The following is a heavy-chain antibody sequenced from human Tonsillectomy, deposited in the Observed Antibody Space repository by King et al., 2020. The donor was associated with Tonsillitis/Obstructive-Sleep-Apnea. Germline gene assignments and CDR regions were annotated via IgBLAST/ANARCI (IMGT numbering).Heavy chain of an antibody. J-gene: IGHJ6*02. D-gene: IGHD4-17*01. CDR2: ISYSGST. V-gene: IGHV4-59*01. CDR1: GGSISSYY. Sequence: QLQESGPGLVKPSETLSLTCTVSGGSISSYYWSWIRQPPGKGLEWIGYISYSGSTNYNPSLKSRVTISVDTSKNQLSLKLSSVTGADTAVYYCARDRVGGADYGDYDVFYGMDVWGQGTTVTVSS. CDR3: ARDRVGGADYGDYDVFYGMDV.